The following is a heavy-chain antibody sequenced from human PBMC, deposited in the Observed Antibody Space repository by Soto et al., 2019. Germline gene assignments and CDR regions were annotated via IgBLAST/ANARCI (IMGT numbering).Heavy chain of an antibody. J-gene: IGHJ4*02. CDR1: GYSFTTYW. CDR2: IYPGDSDT. CDR3: ARRRGLVGSFDY. Sequence: PGKSLKISCNGSGYSFTTYWLGWVRQVPGKGLEWMGIIYPGDSDTRYSPSFQGQVTISADKSISAAYLQWSSLKASDTAMYFCARRRGLVGSFDYWGRGTLVTVSS. V-gene: IGHV5-51*01. D-gene: IGHD3-9*01.